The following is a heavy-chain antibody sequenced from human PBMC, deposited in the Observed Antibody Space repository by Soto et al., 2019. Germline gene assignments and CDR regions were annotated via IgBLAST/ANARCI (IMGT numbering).Heavy chain of an antibody. CDR3: ARDVDAFDI. CDR1: GFTFDDYA. J-gene: IGHJ3*02. V-gene: IGHV3-9*01. Sequence: EVQLVESGGGLVQSGRSLRLSCAASGFTFDDYAMHWVRQAPGKGLEWVSGISWNSGSIGYADSVKGRFTISRDNAKNSLYLQMNSLRAEDTAVYYCARDVDAFDIWGQGTMVTVSS. CDR2: ISWNSGSI.